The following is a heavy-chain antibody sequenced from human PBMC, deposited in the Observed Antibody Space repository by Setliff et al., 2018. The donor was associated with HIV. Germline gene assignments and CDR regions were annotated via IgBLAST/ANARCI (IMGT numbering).Heavy chain of an antibody. V-gene: IGHV4-4*02. J-gene: IGHJ6*03. CDR2: IYHGGNT. Sequence: PGGSLRLSCAASGFTFSNSAMHWVRQAPGKGLGWIGQIYHGGNTRYNPSLKSRLTMSIDKSKNQVSLELSSVTAADTAVYYCGRTMTYYYLCMDVWGNGTTVTVSS. CDR3: GRTMTYYYLCMDV. CDR1: GFTFSNSA.